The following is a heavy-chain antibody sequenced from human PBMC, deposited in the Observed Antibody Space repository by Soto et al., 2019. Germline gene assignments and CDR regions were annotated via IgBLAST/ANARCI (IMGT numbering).Heavy chain of an antibody. CDR1: GGPSINYA. Sequence: QVQLVQSGAEVKKPGSTVKVSCKASGGPSINYAITWVRQAPGKGLEWMGGIIPLFKRTTYAENFQGRAAITTDEFTSTTYLEMNTLRSDDTAVYYCATYKPSLGGVPIFDHWGQGTLVSVSS. D-gene: IGHD3-16*01. CDR3: ATYKPSLGGVPIFDH. CDR2: IIPLFKRT. V-gene: IGHV1-69*01. J-gene: IGHJ4*02.